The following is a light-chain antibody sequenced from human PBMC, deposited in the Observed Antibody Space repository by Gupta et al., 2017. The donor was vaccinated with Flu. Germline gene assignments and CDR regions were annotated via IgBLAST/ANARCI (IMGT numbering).Light chain of an antibody. CDR2: KAS. J-gene: IGKJ2*03. CDR1: QSISSW. Sequence: IQMTQSPSTLSASVGDRVTITCRASQSISSWLAWYQQKPGKAPKLLIYKASTVQDGVPSRFSGSGSGTEFTLTINSLQPDDFATYYCQHYNNYLSSFGPGTKLEIK. CDR3: QHYNNYLSS. V-gene: IGKV1-5*03.